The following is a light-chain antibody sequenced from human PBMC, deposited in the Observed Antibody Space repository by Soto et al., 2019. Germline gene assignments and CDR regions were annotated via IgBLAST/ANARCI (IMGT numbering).Light chain of an antibody. Sequence: EVVLTQSPATLSLSPWERATLSCRASQSVSSHLAWYQQKPGQAPRLLIYDASNRATGIPGRFSGSGSGTDFTLTISSREREDFAVYYRQQRSSGPAYTVGEGTRLDI. CDR1: QSVSSH. V-gene: IGKV3-11*01. CDR3: QQRSSGPAYT. CDR2: DAS. J-gene: IGKJ2*01.